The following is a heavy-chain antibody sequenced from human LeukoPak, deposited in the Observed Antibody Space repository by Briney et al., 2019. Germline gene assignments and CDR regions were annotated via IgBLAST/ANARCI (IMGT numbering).Heavy chain of an antibody. Sequence: HSGGSLRLSCAASGFTFSTYGMHWVRQAPGKGLEWVAGIWYDGRKEYYADSVKGRFTISRDNSKNTLYLQMNSLRAEDTAMYYCARDSRDLTVTATEFDFWGQGTLVTVSS. D-gene: IGHD4-17*01. V-gene: IGHV3-33*01. J-gene: IGHJ5*01. CDR1: GFTFSTYG. CDR3: ARDSRDLTVTATEFDF. CDR2: IWYDGRKE.